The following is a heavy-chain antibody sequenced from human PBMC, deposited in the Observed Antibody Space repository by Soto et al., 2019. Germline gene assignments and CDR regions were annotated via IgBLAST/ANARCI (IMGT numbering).Heavy chain of an antibody. CDR3: AKERGRNRNFAMDV. CDR2: ISYDGSFV. J-gene: IGHJ6*02. D-gene: IGHD1-1*01. V-gene: IGHV3-30*18. Sequence: PGGSLRLSCVVSGLTFSDYGFHWVRQAPGKGLDWVAAISYDGSFVYYADSVRGRFTISRDNSRNTLDLQMNTLRHEDTAVYYCAKERGRNRNFAMDVWGQGTSLTVSS. CDR1: GLTFSDYG.